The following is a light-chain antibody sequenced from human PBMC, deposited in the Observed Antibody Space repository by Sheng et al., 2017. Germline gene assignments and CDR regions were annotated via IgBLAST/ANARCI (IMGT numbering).Light chain of an antibody. V-gene: IGKV1-33*01. J-gene: IGKJ3*01. Sequence: DIQMTQSPSSLSASVGDRVTISCQASQDISNSLNWYQQKPGKAPKLLIYDASDLETGVPSRFTGSGSGTDFTFTISSLQPEDSATYYCQQYDIFATFGPGTKVDIK. CDR2: DAS. CDR1: QDISNS. CDR3: QQYDIFAT.